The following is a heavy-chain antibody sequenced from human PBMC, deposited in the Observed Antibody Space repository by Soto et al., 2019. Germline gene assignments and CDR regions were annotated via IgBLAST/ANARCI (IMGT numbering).Heavy chain of an antibody. J-gene: IGHJ4*02. CDR3: ARDVLVISAH. Sequence: GFLRLCVAAAGSTFSSHWMHWVRQAPGKGLMWVARIKTDGSIISYADSVKGRFTISRDNAKNTLYLQMNSLRVEDTDMYYCARDVLVISAHWGRGTLVTVSS. V-gene: IGHV3-74*01. CDR1: GSTFSSHW. CDR2: IKTDGSII. D-gene: IGHD6-13*01.